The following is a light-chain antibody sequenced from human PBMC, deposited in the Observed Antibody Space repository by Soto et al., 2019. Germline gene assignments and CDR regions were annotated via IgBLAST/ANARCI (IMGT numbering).Light chain of an antibody. CDR2: DNN. V-gene: IGLV1-51*01. CDR1: SSDVGGYNY. CDR3: GTWDSSLSAVV. Sequence: QSVLTQPASVSGSPGQSITISCTGTSSDVGGYNYVSWYQQHPGKAPKLLIYDNNKRPSGIPDRFSGSKSGTSATLGITGLQTGDEADYYCGTWDSSLSAVVFGGGTKVTVL. J-gene: IGLJ2*01.